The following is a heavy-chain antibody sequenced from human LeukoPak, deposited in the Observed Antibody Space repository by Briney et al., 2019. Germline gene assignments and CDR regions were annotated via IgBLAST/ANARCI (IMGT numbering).Heavy chain of an antibody. J-gene: IGHJ4*02. D-gene: IGHD6-13*01. CDR3: AASGYSSSWYPQYFDY. CDR2: ISSSSSTI. Sequence: GGSLRLSCAASGFTFSDYYMSWIRQAPGKGLEWVSYISSSSSTIYYADSVKGRFTISRDNAKNSLYLQMNSLRAEDTAVYYCAASGYSSSWYPQYFDYWGQGTLVTVSS. CDR1: GFTFSDYY. V-gene: IGHV3-11*04.